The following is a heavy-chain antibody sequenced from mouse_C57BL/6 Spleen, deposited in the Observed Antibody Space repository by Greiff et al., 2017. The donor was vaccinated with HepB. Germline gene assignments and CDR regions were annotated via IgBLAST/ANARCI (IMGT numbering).Heavy chain of an antibody. CDR1: GYTFTSYW. J-gene: IGHJ1*03. Sequence: QVQLQQPGAELVMPGASVKLSCKASGYTFTSYWMHWVKQRPGQGLEWIGEIDPSDSYTNYNQKFKGKSTLTVDKSSSTADMQLSSLTSEDSAVYYCARLTGYGSSYGYFDVWGTGTTVTGSS. D-gene: IGHD1-1*01. CDR3: ARLTGYGSSYGYFDV. CDR2: IDPSDSYT. V-gene: IGHV1-69*01.